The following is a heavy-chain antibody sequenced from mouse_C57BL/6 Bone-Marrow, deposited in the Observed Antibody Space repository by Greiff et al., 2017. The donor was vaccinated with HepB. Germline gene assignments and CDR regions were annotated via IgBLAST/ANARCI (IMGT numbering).Heavy chain of an antibody. D-gene: IGHD3-3*01. Sequence: EVQVVESGGDLVKPGGSLKLSCAASGFTFSSYGMSWVRQTPDKRLEWVATISSGGSYTYYPDSVKGRFTISRDNAKNTLYLQMSSLKSEDKAMYYCGRRGPFDYWGQGTTLTGPS. CDR3: GRRGPFDY. V-gene: IGHV5-6*01. CDR2: ISSGGSYT. J-gene: IGHJ2*01. CDR1: GFTFSSYG.